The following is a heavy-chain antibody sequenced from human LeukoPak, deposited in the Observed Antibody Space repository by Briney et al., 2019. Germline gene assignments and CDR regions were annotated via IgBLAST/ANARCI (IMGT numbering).Heavy chain of an antibody. CDR1: AFTVSSNY. Sequence: PGGSLRLSCAASAFTVSSNYMSWVRQAPGKGLEWVSVIYSGGSTYYADSVKGRFTISRDNSKNTLYLQMNSLRAEDTAVYYCAKSGSYFAFDIWGQGTMVTVSS. CDR3: AKSGSYFAFDI. V-gene: IGHV3-53*01. J-gene: IGHJ3*02. D-gene: IGHD1-26*01. CDR2: IYSGGST.